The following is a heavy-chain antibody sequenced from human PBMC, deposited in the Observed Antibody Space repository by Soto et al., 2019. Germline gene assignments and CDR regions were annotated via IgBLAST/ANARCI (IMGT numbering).Heavy chain of an antibody. CDR2: IVVGSGNT. Sequence: GASVNVSCKASGFTFTSSSVQWVRQARGQRLEWIGWIVVGSGNTNYAQKFQERVTITRDMSTSTAYMELSSLRSEDTAVYYCAADPSQWLSLPFDIWGQGTMVTVSS. CDR1: GFTFTSSS. D-gene: IGHD6-19*01. CDR3: AADPSQWLSLPFDI. J-gene: IGHJ3*02. V-gene: IGHV1-58*01.